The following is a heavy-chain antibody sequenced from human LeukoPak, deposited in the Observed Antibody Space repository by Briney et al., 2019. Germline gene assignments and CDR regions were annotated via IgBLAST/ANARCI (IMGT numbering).Heavy chain of an antibody. CDR2: ISGSGSKT. CDR3: VKGPRGYSFSFDI. D-gene: IGHD5-18*01. J-gene: IGHJ3*02. CDR1: GFIFSTCA. Sequence: PGGSLRLSCAASGFIFSTCAINWVRQAPGKGLEWVSAISGSGSKTFYSDSVKGRFTISRDNPKNTLYLQMNSLRPEDTAVYYCVKGPRGYSFSFDIWGQGTMVTVSS. V-gene: IGHV3-23*01.